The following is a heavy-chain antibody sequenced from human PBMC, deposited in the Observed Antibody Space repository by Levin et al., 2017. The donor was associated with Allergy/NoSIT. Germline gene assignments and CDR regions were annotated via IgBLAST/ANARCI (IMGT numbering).Heavy chain of an antibody. D-gene: IGHD5-12*01. CDR1: GGSITGGDYY. CDR3: TRDPAITAAEEYGVDV. Sequence: SETLSLTCTVSGGSITGGDYYWSWIRPPPGRGLEWIGCIFSTGRTFYSPSLSGRVTISLDTSKNQFPLKLTAVSAADTAVDYCTRDPAITAAEEYGVDVWGQGATVAVSS. J-gene: IGHJ6*02. V-gene: IGHV4-30-4*02. CDR2: IFSTGRT.